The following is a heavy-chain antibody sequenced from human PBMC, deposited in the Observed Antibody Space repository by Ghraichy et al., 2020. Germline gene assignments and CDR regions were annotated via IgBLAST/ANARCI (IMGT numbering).Heavy chain of an antibody. CDR1: GFTFSSYS. J-gene: IGHJ4*02. V-gene: IGHV3-21*01. CDR2: ISSSSSYI. D-gene: IGHD1-26*01. CDR3: ASGLYSGSYFYHFDY. Sequence: GGSLRLSCAASGFTFSSYSMNWVRQAPGKGLEWVSSISSSSSYIYYADSVKGRFTISRDNAKNSLYLQMNSLRAEDTAVYYCASGLYSGSYFYHFDYWGQGTLVTVSS.